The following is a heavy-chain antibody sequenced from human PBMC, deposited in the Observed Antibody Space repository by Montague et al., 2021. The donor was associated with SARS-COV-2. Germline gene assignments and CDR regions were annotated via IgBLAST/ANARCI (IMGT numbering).Heavy chain of an antibody. J-gene: IGHJ4*02. V-gene: IGHV4-39*01. CDR1: GGSISRSSYY. CDR2: MYYSGST. Sequence: SETLSLTCTVSGGSISRSSYYWGWIRQPPGKGLKWIGSMYYSGSTYYNASLKSRVTISVDTSKNQFSLKLNSVTAADTAVYYCARHGWNDSGSFHFDYWGQGT. CDR3: ARHGWNDSGSFHFDY. D-gene: IGHD3-10*01.